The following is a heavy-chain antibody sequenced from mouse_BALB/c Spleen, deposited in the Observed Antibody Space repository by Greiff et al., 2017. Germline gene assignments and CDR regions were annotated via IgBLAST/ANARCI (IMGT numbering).Heavy chain of an antibody. CDR1: GFNIKDTY. Sequence: EVQLQESGAELVKPGASVKLSCTASGFNIKDTYMHWVKQRPEQGLEWIGRIDPANGNTKYDPKFQGKATITADTSSNTAYLQLSSLTSEDTAVYYCARNYYDYDVGYWGQGTTLTVSS. V-gene: IGHV14-3*02. J-gene: IGHJ2*01. D-gene: IGHD2-4*01. CDR3: ARNYYDYDVGY. CDR2: IDPANGNT.